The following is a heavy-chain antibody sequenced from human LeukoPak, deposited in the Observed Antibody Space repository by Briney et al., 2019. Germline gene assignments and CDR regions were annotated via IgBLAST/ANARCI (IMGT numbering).Heavy chain of an antibody. CDR3: ARNQDGDDSSGYYGEPYYFDY. V-gene: IGHV1-69*04. D-gene: IGHD3-22*01. CDR2: IIPIFGIT. Sequence: SVKVSCKASGGTFSSYAISWLRQAPGQGLEWMGRIIPIFGITNYAQKFQGRVTITADKSTSIAYMELSSLRSEDTAVYYCARNQDGDDSSGYYGEPYYFDYWGQGTLVTVSS. CDR1: GGTFSSYA. J-gene: IGHJ4*02.